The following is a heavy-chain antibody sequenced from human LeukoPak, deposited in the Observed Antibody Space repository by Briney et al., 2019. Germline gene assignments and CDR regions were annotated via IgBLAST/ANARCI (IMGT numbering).Heavy chain of an antibody. CDR3: ARRGNYYDSSGYGLYAFDI. D-gene: IGHD3-22*01. Sequence: SETLSLTCTVSGGSISSYYWSWIRQPPGKGLEWIGYIYYSGSTNYNPSLKSRVTISVDTSKNQFSLKLSSVTAADTAVYYCARRGNYYDSSGYGLYAFDIWGQGTMVTVSS. J-gene: IGHJ3*02. CDR2: IYYSGST. CDR1: GGSISSYY. V-gene: IGHV4-59*01.